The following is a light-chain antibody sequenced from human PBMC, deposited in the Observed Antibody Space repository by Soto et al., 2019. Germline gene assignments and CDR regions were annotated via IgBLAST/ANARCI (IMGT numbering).Light chain of an antibody. CDR3: QQYYSYPLT. CDR2: AAS. Sequence: IQMTPSPSSLSASVGDRVTITCRASQSIGTNVNWYRQKLAKAPKLLIYAASTLQSGVPSRFSGSGSGTDFTLTISCLQSEDFATYYCQQYYSYPLTFGGGTKV. J-gene: IGKJ4*01. CDR1: QSIGTN. V-gene: IGKV1-39*01.